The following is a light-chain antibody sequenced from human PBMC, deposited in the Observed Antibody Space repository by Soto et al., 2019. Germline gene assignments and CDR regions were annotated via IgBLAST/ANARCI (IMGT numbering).Light chain of an antibody. CDR1: SPNIGTNS. CDR2: RNN. J-gene: IGLJ2*01. CDR3: AAWDDSLNGPV. V-gene: IGLV1-44*01. Sequence: QLVLTQPPSASGTPGQRVTISCSGSSPNIGTNSVNWYQQLPGTAPKLLIYRNNERPSGVPDRFSGSKSGTSASLAISGLQSDDEAHYYCAAWDDSLNGPVFGGGTKVTVL.